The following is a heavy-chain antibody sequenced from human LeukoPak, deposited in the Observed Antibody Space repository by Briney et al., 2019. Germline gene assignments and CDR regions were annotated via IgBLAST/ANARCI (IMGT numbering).Heavy chain of an antibody. J-gene: IGHJ3*02. CDR1: GGTFSSYA. Sequence: GSSVKVSCKASGGTFSSYAISWVRQAPGQGLEWMGRIIPILGIANYAQKFQGRVTITADISTSTAYMELSSLRSEDTAVYYCVTVRNYYDSSGYHTGNAFDIWGQGTMVTVSS. V-gene: IGHV1-69*04. D-gene: IGHD3-22*01. CDR2: IIPILGIA. CDR3: VTVRNYYDSSGYHTGNAFDI.